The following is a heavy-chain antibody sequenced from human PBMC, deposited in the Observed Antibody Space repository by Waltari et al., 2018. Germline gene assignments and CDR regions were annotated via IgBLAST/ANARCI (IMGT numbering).Heavy chain of an antibody. D-gene: IGHD6-13*01. CDR3: ARGPHSSSWYAAYYYYYYGMDV. Sequence: QVQLVQSGAEVKKPGASVKVSCKASGYTFTSYDINWVRQATGQGLEWMGWMNPNSGNTGYAQKFQGRVTMTRNTSISTAYMELSSLRSEDTAVYYCARGPHSSSWYAAYYYYYYGMDVWGQGTTVTVSS. CDR1: GYTFTSYD. V-gene: IGHV1-8*01. CDR2: MNPNSGNT. J-gene: IGHJ6*02.